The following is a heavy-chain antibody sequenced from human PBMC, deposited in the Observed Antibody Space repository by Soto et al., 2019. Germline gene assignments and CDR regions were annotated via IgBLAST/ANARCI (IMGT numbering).Heavy chain of an antibody. Sequence: ASVKVSCKASGYTFTSYGISWVRQAPGQGLEWMGWISAYNGNTNYAQKLQGRVTMTTDTSTSTAYMEPRSLRSDDTAVYYCARDCSSTSCYPGYYYYYGMDVWGQGTTVTVSS. D-gene: IGHD2-2*01. V-gene: IGHV1-18*01. CDR3: ARDCSSTSCYPGYYYYYGMDV. CDR2: ISAYNGNT. J-gene: IGHJ6*02. CDR1: GYTFTSYG.